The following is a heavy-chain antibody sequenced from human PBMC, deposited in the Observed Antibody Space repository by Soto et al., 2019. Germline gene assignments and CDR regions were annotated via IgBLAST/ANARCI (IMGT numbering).Heavy chain of an antibody. D-gene: IGHD2-15*01. CDR1: GVTVSRNS. CDR3: ARDSTRRETFGY. V-gene: IGHV3-66*01. J-gene: IGHJ4*02. CDR2: IYGGGNT. Sequence: EVQLVESGGDLVQPGGSLRLSCAVFGVTVSRNSMSWVRQAPGKGLEWVSVIYGGGNTDYADSVKGRFTISRDNSKNTVWLQMNSLRAEDTAVYYCARDSTRRETFGYWGQGTLVTVSS.